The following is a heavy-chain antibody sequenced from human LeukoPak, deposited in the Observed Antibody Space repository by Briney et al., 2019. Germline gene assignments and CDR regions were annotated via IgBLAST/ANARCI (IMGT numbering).Heavy chain of an antibody. Sequence: SVKVSCKASGGTFSSYAISWVRQAPGQGLEWMGGIIPIFGTANYAQKFQGRVTITADESTSTAYMELSGLRSEDTAVYYCARGESLVFHYYFDYWGQGTLVTVSS. CDR2: IIPIFGTA. D-gene: IGHD6-6*01. CDR1: GGTFSSYA. V-gene: IGHV1-69*13. CDR3: ARGESLVFHYYFDY. J-gene: IGHJ4*02.